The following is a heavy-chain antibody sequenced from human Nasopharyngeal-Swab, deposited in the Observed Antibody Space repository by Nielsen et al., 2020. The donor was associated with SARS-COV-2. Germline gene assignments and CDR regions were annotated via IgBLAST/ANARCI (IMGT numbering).Heavy chain of an antibody. V-gene: IGHV4-34*01. J-gene: IGHJ4*02. D-gene: IGHD5-18*01. Sequence: SQTLSLTGAVYGGSFSGYYWSWIRQPPGKGLEWIGEINHSGSTNYNPSLKSRVTISVDTSKNQFSLKLSSVTAADTAVYYCARGGRGYSYGYGVYWGQGTLVTVSS. CDR3: ARGGRGYSYGYGVY. CDR1: GGSFSGYY. CDR2: INHSGST.